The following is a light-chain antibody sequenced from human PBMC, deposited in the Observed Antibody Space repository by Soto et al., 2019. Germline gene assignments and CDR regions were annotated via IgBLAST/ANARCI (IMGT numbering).Light chain of an antibody. CDR1: QSVSSSY. J-gene: IGKJ1*01. CDR3: QHYGSSQT. V-gene: IGKV3-20*01. CDR2: GAS. Sequence: EIVLTQSPGTLSLSPGERATLAFRASQSVSSSYLAWYQQKPGQAPRLLIYGASSRATGIPDRFSGSGSGTDFALTISRLEPEDFAVYYCQHYGSSQTVGHVTKVEIK.